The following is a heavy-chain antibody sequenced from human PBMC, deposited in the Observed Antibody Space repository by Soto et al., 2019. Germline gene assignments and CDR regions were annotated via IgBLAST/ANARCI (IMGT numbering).Heavy chain of an antibody. CDR2: ISAYNGNT. CDR3: ARVGPSSGWYGLDY. J-gene: IGHJ4*02. Sequence: ASVKLSCKASGYTFTSYCISWVRQAPGQGLEWMGWISAYNGNTNYAQKLQGRVTMTTDTSTSTAYMELRSLRSDDTAVYYCARVGPSSGWYGLDYWGQGTLVTVSS. CDR1: GYTFTSYC. V-gene: IGHV1-18*01. D-gene: IGHD6-19*01.